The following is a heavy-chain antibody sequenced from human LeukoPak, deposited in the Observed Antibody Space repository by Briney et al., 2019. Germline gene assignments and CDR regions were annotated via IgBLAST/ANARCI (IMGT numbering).Heavy chain of an antibody. CDR2: IYYSGST. CDR1: GGSISRYY. CDR3: ARVVVVAARGDWFDP. Sequence: SETLSLTCTVSGGSISRYYWSWIRRPPGKGLEWIGYIYYSGSTNYNPSLKSRVTISVDTSKNQFSLKLSSVTAADTAVYYCARVVVVAARGDWFDPWGQATLVTVSS. D-gene: IGHD2-15*01. J-gene: IGHJ5*02. V-gene: IGHV4-59*01.